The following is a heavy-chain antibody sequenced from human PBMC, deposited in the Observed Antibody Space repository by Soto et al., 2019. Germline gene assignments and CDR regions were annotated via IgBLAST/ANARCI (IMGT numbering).Heavy chain of an antibody. CDR3: TTNEHSSSWYAFDI. CDR1: GFTFSNAW. CDR2: IKSKTDGGTT. D-gene: IGHD6-13*01. V-gene: IGHV3-15*01. J-gene: IGHJ3*02. Sequence: GGSLRLSCAASGFTFSNAWMSWVRQAPGKGLEWVGRIKSKTDGGTTDYAAPVKGRFTISRDDSKNTLYQQMNSLKTEATAVYYCTTNEHSSSWYAFDIWGQGTMVTVSS.